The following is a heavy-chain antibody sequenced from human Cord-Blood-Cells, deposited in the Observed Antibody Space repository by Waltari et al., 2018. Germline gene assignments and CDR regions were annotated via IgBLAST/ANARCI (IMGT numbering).Heavy chain of an antibody. Sequence: QVQLQQWGAGLLKPSETLSLTCAVYGGSFSGYYWSWIRQPPGKGLEWIGEINHSGSTNYNPSLKSRVTRSVDTSKNQFSLKLSSVTAADTAVYYCARGPVRYCSSTSCYIYYYYYYMDVWGKGTTVTVSS. D-gene: IGHD2-2*02. V-gene: IGHV4-34*01. CDR1: GGSFSGYY. CDR2: INHSGST. CDR3: ARGPVRYCSSTSCYIYYYYYYMDV. J-gene: IGHJ6*03.